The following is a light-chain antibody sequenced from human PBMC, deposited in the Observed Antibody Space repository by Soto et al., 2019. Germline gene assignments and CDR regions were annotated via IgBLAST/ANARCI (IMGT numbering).Light chain of an antibody. V-gene: IGKV1-9*01. CDR3: QQLNSYPQT. CDR1: QDISSY. CDR2: AAS. Sequence: IQLTQSPSSLSASVGDRVTITCRASQDISSYLAWSQQKPGKAPKLLIYAASTLQTGVPSRFNGSGSGTDFTLIISSLQPEDFATYFCQQLNSYPQTFGQGTKVDIK. J-gene: IGKJ1*01.